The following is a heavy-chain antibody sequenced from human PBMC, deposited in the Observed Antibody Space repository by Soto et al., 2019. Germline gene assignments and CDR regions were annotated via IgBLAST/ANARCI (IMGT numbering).Heavy chain of an antibody. D-gene: IGHD3-22*01. Sequence: GGSLRLSCAASGFTFDDYAMHWVRQAPGKGLEWVSLISGDGGSTYYADSVKGRFTISRDNSKNSLYLQMNSLRTEDTALYYCAKDGGNYYDSSGYSYYWGQGTLVTVSS. CDR2: ISGDGGST. V-gene: IGHV3-43*02. CDR1: GFTFDDYA. CDR3: AKDGGNYYDSSGYSYY. J-gene: IGHJ4*02.